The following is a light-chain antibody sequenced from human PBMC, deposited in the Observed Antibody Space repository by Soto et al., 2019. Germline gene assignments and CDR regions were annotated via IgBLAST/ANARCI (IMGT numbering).Light chain of an antibody. CDR1: QSIGIY. Sequence: DIHRTRTPCYLPSSVGDRVTITWRARQSIGIYLKWYQKKPGKATKLLIHAASRLQSAVPSTFSGSGPGTDFALTISSLPSQDFATYYCHQSYGNPWTVAQGAKVDIK. CDR2: AAS. CDR3: HQSYGNPWT. V-gene: IGKV1-39*01. J-gene: IGKJ1*01.